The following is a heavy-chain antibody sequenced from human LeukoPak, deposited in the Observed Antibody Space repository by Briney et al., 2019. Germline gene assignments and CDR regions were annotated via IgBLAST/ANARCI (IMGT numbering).Heavy chain of an antibody. CDR2: INHSGST. CDR3: AKDPDYGGNPGYYYYYMDV. D-gene: IGHD4-23*01. J-gene: IGHJ6*03. CDR1: GGSFSGYY. Sequence: SETLSLTCAVYGGSFSGYYWSWIRQPPGKGLEWIGEINHSGSTNYNPSLKSRVTISVDTSKNQFSLKLSSVTAADTAVYYCAKDPDYGGNPGYYYYYMDVWGKGTTVTVSS. V-gene: IGHV4-34*01.